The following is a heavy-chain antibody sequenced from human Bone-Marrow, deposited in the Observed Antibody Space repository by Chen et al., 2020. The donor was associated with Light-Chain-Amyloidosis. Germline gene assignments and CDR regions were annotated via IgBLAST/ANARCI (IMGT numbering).Heavy chain of an antibody. CDR2: MNGNSCNS. D-gene: IGHD2-15*01. V-gene: IGHV1-8*01. CDR1: GYTFSNSD. CDR3: TRGLPQFPFEWFDP. Sequence: QVQLVQSGAEVKKPGASVKVSCKASGYTFSNSDINWVRQAAGQGLEWIGWMNGNSCNSRSAQDFQGRHTMTRDHSINTAYMELSSLTSDDKAVYYCTRGLPQFPFEWFDPWGQGTLVTVSS. J-gene: IGHJ5*02.